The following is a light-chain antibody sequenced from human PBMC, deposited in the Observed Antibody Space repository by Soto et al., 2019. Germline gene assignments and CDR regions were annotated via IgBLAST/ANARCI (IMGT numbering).Light chain of an antibody. Sequence: DIQMTQSPSSLSASIGERVTITCRASQSISKYLNWYQQSPGKAPKLLIYATSNLQTGVPSRFSGSASGTDFTLFTLTINSLQPEDFATYYCQQSYGPPSWTFGQGTKVEIK. CDR1: QSISKY. CDR3: QQSYGPPSWT. CDR2: ATS. J-gene: IGKJ1*01. V-gene: IGKV1-39*01.